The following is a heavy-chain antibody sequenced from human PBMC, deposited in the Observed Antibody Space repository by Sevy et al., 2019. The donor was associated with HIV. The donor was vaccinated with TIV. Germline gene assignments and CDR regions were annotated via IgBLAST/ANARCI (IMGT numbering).Heavy chain of an antibody. CDR1: GFTFSTYA. J-gene: IGHJ4*02. CDR2: LNGDRT. CDR3: VKEETAPYFDC. Sequence: GGSLRLSCAASGFTFSTYAVSWVRQAPGKGQEWVAALNGDRTYYAGSVKGRFTISRDNPKNTVYLQVNSLRVEDTALYYCVKEETAPYFDCWGQGTLVTVSS. V-gene: IGHV3-23*01. D-gene: IGHD2-21*02.